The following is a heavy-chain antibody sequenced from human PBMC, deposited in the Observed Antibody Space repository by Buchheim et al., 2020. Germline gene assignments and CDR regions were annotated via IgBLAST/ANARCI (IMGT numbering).Heavy chain of an antibody. Sequence: QVQLQQWGAGLLKPSETLSLTCAVYGGSFSGYYWSWIRQPPGKGLEWIGEINHSGSTNYNPSLKSRVTISVDTSKNTLSMTLSSVTAADTAVYYCARDSSGWVDYWGQGTL. CDR1: GGSFSGYY. CDR2: INHSGST. V-gene: IGHV4-34*01. D-gene: IGHD6-19*01. CDR3: ARDSSGWVDY. J-gene: IGHJ4*02.